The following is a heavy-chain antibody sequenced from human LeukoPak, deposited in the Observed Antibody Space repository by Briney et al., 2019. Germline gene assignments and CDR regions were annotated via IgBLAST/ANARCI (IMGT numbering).Heavy chain of an antibody. CDR1: GGSFSGYY. Sequence: PSETLSLTCAVHGGSFSGYYWSWIRQPPGKGLEWIGEINHSGSTNYNPSLKSRVAISVGTSKNQFSLKLSSVTAADTAVYYCAREGYDILTGYYPFDYWGQGTLVTVSS. V-gene: IGHV4-34*01. D-gene: IGHD3-9*01. CDR3: AREGYDILTGYYPFDY. CDR2: INHSGST. J-gene: IGHJ4*02.